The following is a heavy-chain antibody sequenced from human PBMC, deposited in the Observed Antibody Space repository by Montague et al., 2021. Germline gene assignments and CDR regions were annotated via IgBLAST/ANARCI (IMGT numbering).Heavy chain of an antibody. CDR2: MNPDGSGR. D-gene: IGHD2/OR15-2a*01. Sequence: SLRLSCAASGFIFNNSYMAWIRQAPGKGLEWVANMNPDGSGRYYVDSVRGRFTISRDNAKNSLFLQMSSLRVEDTAVYYCARDPFFGAVDYWGQGTLVTVSP. CDR1: GFIFNNSY. V-gene: IGHV3-7*01. CDR3: ARDPFFGAVDY. J-gene: IGHJ4*02.